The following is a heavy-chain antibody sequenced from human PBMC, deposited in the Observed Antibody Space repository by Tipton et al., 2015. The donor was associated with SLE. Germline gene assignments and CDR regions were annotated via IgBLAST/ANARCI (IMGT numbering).Heavy chain of an antibody. J-gene: IGHJ3*01. CDR2: IYHSGNT. CDR1: GDSISNSPYY. CDR3: ARDREFLWYETVGDAFEH. V-gene: IGHV4-39*07. D-gene: IGHD6-13*01. Sequence: TLSLTCTVSGDSISNSPYYWGWIRQPPGKGLEWIGSIYHSGNTYYNPSLKNRVTISIDTSKNQFSLKLTSVTAADSAVYFCARDREFLWYETVGDAFEHWGQGKMVTVSS.